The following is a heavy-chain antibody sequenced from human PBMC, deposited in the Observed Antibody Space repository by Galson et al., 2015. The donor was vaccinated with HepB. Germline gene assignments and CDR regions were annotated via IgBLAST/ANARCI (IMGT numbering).Heavy chain of an antibody. CDR3: ARDMSRDFWGGHYVDY. CDR2: TSAYNGNA. Sequence: SVKVSCKASGYTFTNYGVSWVRQAPGQGPEWMGWTSAYNGNADYAQKFQGRVSMTTDTSTNTAYMELRGLRSDDTAVYYCARDMSRDFWGGHYVDYWGLGTPVTVSS. V-gene: IGHV1-18*01. CDR1: GYTFTNYG. D-gene: IGHD3-3*01. J-gene: IGHJ4*01.